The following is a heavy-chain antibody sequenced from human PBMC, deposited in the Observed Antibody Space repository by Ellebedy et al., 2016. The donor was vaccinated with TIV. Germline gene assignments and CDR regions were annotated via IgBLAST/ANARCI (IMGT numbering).Heavy chain of an antibody. CDR3: ARGEVTTSGAAFDI. CDR2: INPSGGNP. V-gene: IGHV1-46*01. J-gene: IGHJ3*02. D-gene: IGHD4-17*01. Sequence: AASVKVSCKASAGTFSSYTITWVRQAPGQGLEWLGIINPSGGNPTYAQKFQGRVTMTRDTSTNSVYLALSGLSSDETAVYYGARGEVTTSGAAFDIWGQGTMVIVSS. CDR1: AGTFSSYT.